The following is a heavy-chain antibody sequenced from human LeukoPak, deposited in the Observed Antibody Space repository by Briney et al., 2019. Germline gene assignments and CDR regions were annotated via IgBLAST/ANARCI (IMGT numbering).Heavy chain of an antibody. J-gene: IGHJ1*01. V-gene: IGHV4-59*08. CDR1: GGSISSYY. CDR3: ARSDGIAVAGTLMVEYFQH. Sequence: SETLSLTCTVSGGSISSYYWSWIRQPPGKGLEWIGYIYYSGSTNYNPSLKSRVTISVDTSKNQFSLKLSSVTAADTAVYYCARSDGIAVAGTLMVEYFQHWGQGTLVTVSS. D-gene: IGHD6-19*01. CDR2: IYYSGST.